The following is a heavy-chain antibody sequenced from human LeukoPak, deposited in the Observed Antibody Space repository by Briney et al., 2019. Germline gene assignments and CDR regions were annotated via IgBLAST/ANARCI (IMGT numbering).Heavy chain of an antibody. CDR3: ARSPEKGTVDY. CDR1: GFTFSSYW. Sequence: GGSLRLSCAASGFTFSSYWMSWVRQAPGKGLEWVANIKQDGSEKDYVDSVMGRFTVSRDNAKNSLYLQMNGLRAEDTAVYYCARSPEKGTVDYWGQGSLVTVSA. CDR2: IKQDGSEK. J-gene: IGHJ4*02. V-gene: IGHV3-7*01. D-gene: IGHD1-1*01.